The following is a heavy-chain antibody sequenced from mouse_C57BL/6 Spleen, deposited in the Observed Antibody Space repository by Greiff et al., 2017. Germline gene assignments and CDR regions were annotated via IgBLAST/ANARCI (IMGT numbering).Heavy chain of an antibody. CDR1: GFTFSSYG. D-gene: IGHD2-1*01. CDR3: ARHGNYAY. J-gene: IGHJ3*01. CDR2: ISSGGSYT. Sequence: EVKLMESGGDLVKPGGSLKLSCAASGFTFSSYGMSWVRQTPDKRLAWVATISSGGSYTYYPDSVKGRFTISRDNAKNTLYLQMSSLKAEDTAMYYCARHGNYAYWGQGTLVTVSA. V-gene: IGHV5-6*01.